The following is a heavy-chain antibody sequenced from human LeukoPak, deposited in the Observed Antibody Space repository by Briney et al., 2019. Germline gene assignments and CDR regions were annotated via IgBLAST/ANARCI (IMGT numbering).Heavy chain of an antibody. CDR1: GYSISSGYY. CDR3: ARDLRVELFDY. Sequence: PSETLSLTCTVSGYSISSGYYWGWIRQPPGKGLEWIGSIYHSGSTYYNPSLKSRVTISVDTSKNQFSLKLSSVTAADTAVYYCARDLRVELFDYWGQGTLVTVSS. V-gene: IGHV4-38-2*02. CDR2: IYHSGST. D-gene: IGHD1-7*01. J-gene: IGHJ4*02.